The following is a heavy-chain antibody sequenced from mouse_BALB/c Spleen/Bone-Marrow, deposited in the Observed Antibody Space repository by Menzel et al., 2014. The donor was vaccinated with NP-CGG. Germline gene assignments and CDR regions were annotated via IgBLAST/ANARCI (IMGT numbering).Heavy chain of an antibody. Sequence: EVQLQQSGPELVKPGASVRVSCKASGYAFTNYNMYWVKQSHGKSLEWIGYIDLYNGGTSYNQKFKGKATLTVDKSSSTAYMHLNSLTSEDSAVYYCARLGDGYYDALDYWGQGTSVTVSS. CDR2: IDLYNGGT. CDR3: ARLGDGYYDALDY. J-gene: IGHJ4*01. V-gene: IGHV1S135*01. D-gene: IGHD2-3*01. CDR1: GYAFTNYN.